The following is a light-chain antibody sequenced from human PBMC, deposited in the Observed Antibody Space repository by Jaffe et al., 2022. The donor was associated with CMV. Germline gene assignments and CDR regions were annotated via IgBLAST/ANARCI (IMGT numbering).Light chain of an antibody. CDR3: QVWDSSSDHVI. CDR1: NIGSKS. Sequence: SYVLTQPPSVSVAPGETARITCGGNNIGSKSGNWYQQKPGQAPVLVIYYDSDRPSGIPERFSGSNSGNTATLTISRVEAGDEADYYCQVWDSSSDHVIFGGGTKLTVL. V-gene: IGLV3-21*04. CDR2: YDS. J-gene: IGLJ2*01.